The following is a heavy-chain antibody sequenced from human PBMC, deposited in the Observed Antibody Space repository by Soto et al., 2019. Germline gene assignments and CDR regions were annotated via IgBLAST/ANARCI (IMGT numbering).Heavy chain of an antibody. CDR2: ISAYNGST. CDR3: VYDSSGYQYYFDY. Sequence: ASVKVSCKASGYTFTSYGISWVRQAPGQGLEWMGWISAYNGSTNYAQKLQGRVTMTTDTSTSTAYMELRSLRSDDTAVYYCVYDSSGYQYYFDYWGQGTLVTVSS. CDR1: GYTFTSYG. D-gene: IGHD3-22*01. V-gene: IGHV1-18*01. J-gene: IGHJ4*02.